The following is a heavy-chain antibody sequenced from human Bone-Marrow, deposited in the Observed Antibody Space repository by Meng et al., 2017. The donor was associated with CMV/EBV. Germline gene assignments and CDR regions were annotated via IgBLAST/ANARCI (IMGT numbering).Heavy chain of an antibody. CDR3: TLFDY. CDR2: ISSSSSYI. Sequence: GESLKISCAASGFTFSSYSMNWVRQAPGKGLEWVSSISSSSSYIYYADSVKGRFTISRDNAKNSLFLQMNSLRAEDTVVYYCTLFDYWGQGTLVTVSS. V-gene: IGHV3-21*01. CDR1: GFTFSSYS. J-gene: IGHJ4*02.